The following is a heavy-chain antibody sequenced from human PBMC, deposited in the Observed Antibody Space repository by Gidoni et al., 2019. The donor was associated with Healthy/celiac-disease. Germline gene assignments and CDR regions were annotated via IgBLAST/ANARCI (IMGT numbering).Heavy chain of an antibody. V-gene: IGHV1-69-2*01. Sequence: PGKGLEWMGLVDPEDGETIYAEKFQGRVTITADTSTDTAYMELSSLRSEDTAVYYCATAERLRYVDWLSLFDIWGQGTMVTVSS. CDR2: VDPEDGET. J-gene: IGHJ3*02. D-gene: IGHD3-9*01. CDR3: ATAERLRYVDWLSLFDI.